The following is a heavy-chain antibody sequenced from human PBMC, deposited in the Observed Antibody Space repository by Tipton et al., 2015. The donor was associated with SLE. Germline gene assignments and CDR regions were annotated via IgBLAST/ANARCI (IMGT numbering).Heavy chain of an antibody. V-gene: IGHV4-4*07. CDR2: IYTSGST. CDR3: ARSGIAAVFGF. CDR1: GDSIRSYS. Sequence: TLSLTCTVSGDSIRSYSWNWIRQPAGKRLEWIGRIYTSGSTIYNPSLDSRVTMSLDTSQSQVSLTLRSVTAADTAVYYCARSGIAAVFGFWGQGTLVTVSS. D-gene: IGHD6-25*01. J-gene: IGHJ1*01.